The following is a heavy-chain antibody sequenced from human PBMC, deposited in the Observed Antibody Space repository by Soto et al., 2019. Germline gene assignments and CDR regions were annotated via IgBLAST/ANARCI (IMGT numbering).Heavy chain of an antibody. Sequence: QVQLVESGGGVVQPGRSLRLSCVASGFTFSTCGMHWVRQAPGKGLEWVAIISYDANNKYYADSVKGRFTISRDNSKNTLYLQMNSLRAEDTAVYYCAKSPGRTGYFQMGVWGQGTTVTVSS. CDR1: GFTFSTCG. J-gene: IGHJ6*02. CDR3: AKSPGRTGYFQMGV. D-gene: IGHD3-9*01. CDR2: ISYDANNK. V-gene: IGHV3-30*18.